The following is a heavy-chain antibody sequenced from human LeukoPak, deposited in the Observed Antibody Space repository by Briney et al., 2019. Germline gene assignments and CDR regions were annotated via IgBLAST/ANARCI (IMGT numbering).Heavy chain of an antibody. Sequence: SGPTLVNPTQTLTLTCTCSGFSLSTSGVGVGWIRQPPGKALEWLALIYWDDDKRYSPSLKSRLTITKDTSKNQVVLTMTNMDPVDTATYYCAHSISIFGVVIIVNWFDPWGQGTLVTVSS. V-gene: IGHV2-5*02. D-gene: IGHD3-3*01. CDR2: IYWDDDK. CDR1: GFSLSTSGVG. J-gene: IGHJ5*02. CDR3: AHSISIFGVVIIVNWFDP.